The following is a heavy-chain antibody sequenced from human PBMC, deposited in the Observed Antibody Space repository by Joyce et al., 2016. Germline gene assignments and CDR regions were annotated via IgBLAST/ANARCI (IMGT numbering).Heavy chain of an antibody. Sequence: QLVESGGGVVKPGGSLRLSCEASGSTFSSSCMSWFRQAPGKGLVWVAAISGTSYYIFHAETVRGRFTVSRDNAKKTLYLQMNNLRAEDSAVFYCARGGISYYYAMDVWGQGTTVTVSS. J-gene: IGHJ6*02. CDR3: ARGGISYYYAMDV. V-gene: IGHV3-21*01. D-gene: IGHD3-16*01. CDR2: ISGTSYYI. CDR1: GSTFSSSC.